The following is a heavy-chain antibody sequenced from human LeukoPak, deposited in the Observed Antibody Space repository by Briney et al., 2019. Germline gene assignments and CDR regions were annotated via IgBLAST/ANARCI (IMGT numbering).Heavy chain of an antibody. D-gene: IGHD4-17*01. V-gene: IGHV3-23*01. Sequence: AGSLRLSSEAYAFTISSYAMSWVRQAPGKRLERVSAISGSGGSTYYADSVKGRFTISRDNSKNTLYLQMNSLRAEDTAVYYCAKDLGYGDYVVYDYWGQGTLVTVSS. J-gene: IGHJ4*02. CDR3: AKDLGYGDYVVYDY. CDR2: ISGSGGST. CDR1: AFTISSYA.